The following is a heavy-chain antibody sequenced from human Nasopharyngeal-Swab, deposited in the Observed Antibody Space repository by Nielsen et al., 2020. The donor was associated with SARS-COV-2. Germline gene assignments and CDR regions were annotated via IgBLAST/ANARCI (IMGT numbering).Heavy chain of an antibody. CDR3: AREMRSGIAVASDAFDI. D-gene: IGHD6-19*01. Sequence: GESLKISCAASGFTFSSYGMHWVRQAPGKGLEWVAVISYDGSNKYYADSVKGRFTISRDNSKNTLYLQMNSLRAEDTAVYYCAREMRSGIAVASDAFDIWGQGTMVTVSS. CDR2: ISYDGSNK. CDR1: GFTFSSYG. J-gene: IGHJ3*02. V-gene: IGHV3-30*03.